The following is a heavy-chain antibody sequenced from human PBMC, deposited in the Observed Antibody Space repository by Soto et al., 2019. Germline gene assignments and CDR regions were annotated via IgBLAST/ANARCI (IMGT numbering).Heavy chain of an antibody. CDR3: AKERSVVATTPDFDY. J-gene: IGHJ4*02. Sequence: QVQLVESGGGVVQPGRSLRLSCAASGFTFSSFGRHWVRQAPGKGLEWVAVASYDGSYKYYADSVKGRFTISRDNSKNTLYLQMNSLRAEDTAVYYCAKERSVVATTPDFDYWGQGTLVTVSS. V-gene: IGHV3-30*18. CDR2: ASYDGSYK. D-gene: IGHD5-12*01. CDR1: GFTFSSFG.